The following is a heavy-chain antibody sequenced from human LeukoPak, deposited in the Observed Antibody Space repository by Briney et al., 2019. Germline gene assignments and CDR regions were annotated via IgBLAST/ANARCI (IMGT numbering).Heavy chain of an antibody. J-gene: IGHJ4*02. Sequence: ASVKVSCKASGYTFTSYDINWVRQAPGQGLEWMGWMNPNSGNTVYAQKFQRRVTMTRNTSISTAYMELSSLRSEDTAVYYCVRGLYDSSGYYIDYWGQGTLVTVSS. V-gene: IGHV1-8*01. D-gene: IGHD3-22*01. CDR3: VRGLYDSSGYYIDY. CDR2: MNPNSGNT. CDR1: GYTFTSYD.